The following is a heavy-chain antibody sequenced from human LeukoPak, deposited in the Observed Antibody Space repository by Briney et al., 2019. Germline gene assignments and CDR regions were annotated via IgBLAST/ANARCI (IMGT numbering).Heavy chain of an antibody. CDR3: ARDPIAAAGQRVSHYYYGMDV. Sequence: PSETLSLTCTVSGGSISSYYWSWIRQPPGKGLEWIGYIYHSGSTNYNPSLKSRVTISVDTSKNQFSLKLSSVTAADTAVYYCARDPIAAAGQRVSHYYYGMDVWGQGTTVTVSS. CDR2: IYHSGST. CDR1: GGSISSYY. D-gene: IGHD6-13*01. J-gene: IGHJ6*02. V-gene: IGHV4-59*01.